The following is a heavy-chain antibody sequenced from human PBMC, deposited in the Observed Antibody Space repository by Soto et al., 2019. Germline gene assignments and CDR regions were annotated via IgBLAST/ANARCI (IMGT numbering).Heavy chain of an antibody. V-gene: IGHV1-69*06. CDR1: GGTFSSFINYP. CDR3: ARRDTSGFLRYFDN. D-gene: IGHD3-3*01. CDR2: IVPNVGTV. Sequence: SVKVSCKSSGGTFSSFINYPINWVRQAPGQGLEWMGGIVPNVGTVNYAQKFRGKVTITADKSTDTAYMELSSLRSEDTALYYCARRDTSGFLRYFDNWGQGTQVTVSS. J-gene: IGHJ4*02.